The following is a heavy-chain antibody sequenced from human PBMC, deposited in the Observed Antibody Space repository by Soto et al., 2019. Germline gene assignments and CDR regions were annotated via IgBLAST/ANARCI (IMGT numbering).Heavy chain of an antibody. CDR2: ISGSGGST. CDR3: AKVTRATGYGMDV. V-gene: IGHV3-23*01. CDR1: GFTFSSYA. D-gene: IGHD5-12*01. Sequence: LRLSCAASGFTFSSYAMSWVRQAPGKGLEWVSAISGSGGSTYYADSVKGRFTISRDNSKNTLYLQMNSLRAVDTAVYYCAKVTRATGYGMDVWGQGTTVTSP. J-gene: IGHJ6*02.